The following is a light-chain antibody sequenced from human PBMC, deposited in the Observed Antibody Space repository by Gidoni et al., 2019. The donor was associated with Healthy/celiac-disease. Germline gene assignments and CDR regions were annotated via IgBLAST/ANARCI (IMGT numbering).Light chain of an antibody. CDR3: QQDYSTPRT. Sequence: DIVMTQSPDSLAASLGERATINCKSSQSVLYSSNNKNYLAWYRQKPGQPPKLLIYWASTRESGVPDRFSGSGSGTDFTLTISSLQAEDVAVYYCQQDYSTPRTFGQXTKLEIK. CDR2: WAS. CDR1: QSVLYSSNNKNY. V-gene: IGKV4-1*01. J-gene: IGKJ2*01.